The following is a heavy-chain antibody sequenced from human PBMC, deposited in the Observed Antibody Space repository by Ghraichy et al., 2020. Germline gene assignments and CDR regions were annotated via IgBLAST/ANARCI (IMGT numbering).Heavy chain of an antibody. Sequence: LSLTCAASGFTFSSYSMNWVRQAPGKGLEWVSFIDSSSSNIHYADSVRGRFTISRDNAKNSLYLQMNSLRAEDTAVYYCARYSSGWYGSGLNYFDYWGQGTLVPVSS. CDR1: GFTFSSYS. CDR2: IDSSSSNI. CDR3: ARYSSGWYGSGLNYFDY. D-gene: IGHD6-19*01. V-gene: IGHV3-21*01. J-gene: IGHJ4*02.